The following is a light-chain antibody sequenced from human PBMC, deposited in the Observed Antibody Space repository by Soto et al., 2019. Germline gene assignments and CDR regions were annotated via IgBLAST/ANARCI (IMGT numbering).Light chain of an antibody. CDR3: QQYNSYSPT. Sequence: DIQMTQSPSTLSGSVGDRVTITCRASQTISSWLAWYQQKPGKAPKLLIYKASTLKSGVPSRFSGSGSGTEFTLTISSLQPDDFATYYCQQYNSYSPTFGQGTKVDNK. CDR2: KAS. J-gene: IGKJ1*01. CDR1: QTISSW. V-gene: IGKV1-5*03.